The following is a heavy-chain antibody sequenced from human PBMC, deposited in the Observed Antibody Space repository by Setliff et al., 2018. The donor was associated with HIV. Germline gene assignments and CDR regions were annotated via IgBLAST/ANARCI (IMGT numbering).Heavy chain of an antibody. CDR2: ITHRGST. J-gene: IGHJ4*02. D-gene: IGHD6-19*01. V-gene: IGHV4-34*01. CDR1: GESLSGYY. Sequence: SETLSLTCAVYGESLSGYYWSWIRQPPGKGLEWVGEITHRGSTNYNPSLQSRVTTSVDTSKNQFSLKLKSLTAADTTIYYCARDRSFSGIAVAPTGLGYWGQGTLVTVSS. CDR3: ARDRSFSGIAVAPTGLGY.